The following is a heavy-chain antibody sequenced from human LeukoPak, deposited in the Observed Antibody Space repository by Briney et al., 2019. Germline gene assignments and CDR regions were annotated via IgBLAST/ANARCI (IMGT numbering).Heavy chain of an antibody. CDR2: IYYSGST. CDR3: ARGDYYDSSGYATVFDY. V-gene: IGHV4-31*03. J-gene: IGHJ4*02. Sequence: PSETLSLTCTVSGGSISSGGYCWSWIRQHPGKGLEWIGYIYYSGSTYYNPSLKSRVTISVDTSKNQFSLKLSSVTAADTAVYYCARGDYYDSSGYATVFDYWGQGTLVTVSS. D-gene: IGHD3-22*01. CDR1: GGSISSGGYC.